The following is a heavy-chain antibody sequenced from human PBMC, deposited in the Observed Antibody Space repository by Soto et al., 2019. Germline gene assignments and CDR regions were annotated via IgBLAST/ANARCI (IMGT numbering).Heavy chain of an antibody. CDR1: GGSISSYY. D-gene: IGHD1-26*01. J-gene: IGHJ5*02. CDR3: ARVKIVGATTGWFDP. Sequence: SETLSLTCTVSGGSISSYYWSWIRQPAGKGLEWIGRIYTSGSANYNPSLKSRVTMSVDTSKNQFSLKLSSVTAADTAVYYCARVKIVGATTGWFDPWGQGTLVTVSS. CDR2: IYTSGSA. V-gene: IGHV4-4*07.